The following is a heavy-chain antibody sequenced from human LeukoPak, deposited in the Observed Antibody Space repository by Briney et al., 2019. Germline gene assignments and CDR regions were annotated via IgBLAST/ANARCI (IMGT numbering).Heavy chain of an antibody. J-gene: IGHJ4*02. CDR2: IYHSGST. Sequence: SQTLSLTCAVSGGSISSGGSSWSWIRQPPGKGLEGIGYIYHSGSTYYNPSLKSRVTISVDRSKTQSSLKLSSVTAADPAVYYCARVVEFGCSGGSCYSYYYFDYWGQGTLVTVSS. V-gene: IGHV4-30-2*01. CDR1: GGSISSGGSS. CDR3: ARVVEFGCSGGSCYSYYYFDY. D-gene: IGHD2-15*01.